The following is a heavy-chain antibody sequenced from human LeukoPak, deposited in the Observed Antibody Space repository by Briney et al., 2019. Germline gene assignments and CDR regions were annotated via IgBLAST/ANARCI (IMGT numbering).Heavy chain of an antibody. J-gene: IGHJ4*02. Sequence: GASVKVSCKASGFTFTDYYLHWVRQAPGQGLEWMGRINPNSGGTIYAQKFQGRVTMTRDTSISTAYMELSRLRSDDTALYYCARLDTAMVTQDIDFWGQGTLVTVSS. V-gene: IGHV1-2*06. D-gene: IGHD5-18*01. CDR3: ARLDTAMVTQDIDF. CDR1: GFTFTDYY. CDR2: INPNSGGT.